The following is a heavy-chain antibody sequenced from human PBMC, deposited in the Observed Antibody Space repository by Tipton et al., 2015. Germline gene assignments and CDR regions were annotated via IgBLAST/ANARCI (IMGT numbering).Heavy chain of an antibody. CDR3: ARPVYSSGWSPFDY. Sequence: SLRLSCATSGFTFSSYNMSWVRQAPGKGLEWVSVIYSGGSTYYADSVKGRFTISRDNSKNTLYLQMNSLRAEDTAVYYCARPVYSSGWSPFDYWGQGTLVTVSS. D-gene: IGHD6-19*01. V-gene: IGHV3-53*01. J-gene: IGHJ4*02. CDR2: IYSGGST. CDR1: GFTFSSYN.